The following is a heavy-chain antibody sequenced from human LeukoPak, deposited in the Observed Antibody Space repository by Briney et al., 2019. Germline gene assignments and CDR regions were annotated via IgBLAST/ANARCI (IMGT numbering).Heavy chain of an antibody. Sequence: GGSLRLSCATSGFTLRYYQMNWVRQAPGKGLEWVANIKPGGNEKYYVDSVKGRFTISRDNVKNSLYLQMNSLRAEDTAIYYCATFRFLGTWGQGTMVTVSP. CDR1: GFTLRYYQ. J-gene: IGHJ3*01. D-gene: IGHD3-3*01. CDR3: ATFRFLGT. CDR2: IKPGGNEK. V-gene: IGHV3-7*03.